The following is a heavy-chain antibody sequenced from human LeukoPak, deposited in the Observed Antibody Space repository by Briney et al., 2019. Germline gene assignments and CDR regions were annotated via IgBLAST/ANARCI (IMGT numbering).Heavy chain of an antibody. CDR2: ISGSGGVT. CDR3: AKEASLAAAGIFHS. D-gene: IGHD6-13*01. CDR1: GFTFSNYA. J-gene: IGHJ1*01. V-gene: IGHV3-23*01. Sequence: PGGSLRLSCAASGFTFSNYAMSWVRQAPGKGLEWVSDISGSGGVTYYADSVKGRFTISRDSSKHTPYLQMNSLRGEDTAVYYCAKEASLAAAGIFHSWGQGTLVTVSS.